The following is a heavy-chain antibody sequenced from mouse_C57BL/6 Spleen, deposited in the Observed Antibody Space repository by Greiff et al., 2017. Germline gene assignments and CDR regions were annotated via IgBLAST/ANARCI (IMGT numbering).Heavy chain of an antibody. Sequence: QVQLQQPGAELVRPGSSVKLSCKASGYTFTSYWMHWVKQRPIQGLEWIGNIDPSDSETHYNQKFKDKATLTVDKSSSTAYMQLSSLTSEDSSVYYCARYNYGYDGDFDYWGQGTTLTVSS. V-gene: IGHV1-52*01. CDR2: IDPSDSET. CDR1: GYTFTSYW. J-gene: IGHJ2*01. CDR3: ARYNYGYDGDFDY. D-gene: IGHD2-2*01.